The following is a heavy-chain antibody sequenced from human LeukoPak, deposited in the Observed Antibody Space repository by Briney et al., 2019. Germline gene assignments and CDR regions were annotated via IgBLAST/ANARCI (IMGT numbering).Heavy chain of an antibody. V-gene: IGHV1-46*01. CDR1: GYTFTSYY. Sequence: ASVKVSCTASGYTFTSYYMHWVRQAPGQGLEWTGVINTSGGSTSYAQKFQGRVTMTRDTSTSTVYMELSSLRSEDTAVYYCARGTGIAAAVTSLFQYWGQGTLVTVSS. CDR2: INTSGGST. D-gene: IGHD6-13*01. J-gene: IGHJ1*01. CDR3: ARGTGIAAAVTSLFQY.